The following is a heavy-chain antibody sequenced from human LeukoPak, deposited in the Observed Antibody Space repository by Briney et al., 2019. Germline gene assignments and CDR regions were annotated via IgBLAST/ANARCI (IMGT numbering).Heavy chain of an antibody. D-gene: IGHD6-13*01. CDR2: MNPNSGNT. CDR1: GYTFTSYD. CDR3: ARGRAAAGTSWFDP. Sequence: RWASVKVSCKASGYTFTSYDINWVRQATGQGLEWMGWMNPNSGNTGYAQKFQGRVTMTRNTSISTAYMELSSLRSEDTAVYYYARGRAAAGTSWFDPWGQGTLVTVSS. J-gene: IGHJ5*02. V-gene: IGHV1-8*01.